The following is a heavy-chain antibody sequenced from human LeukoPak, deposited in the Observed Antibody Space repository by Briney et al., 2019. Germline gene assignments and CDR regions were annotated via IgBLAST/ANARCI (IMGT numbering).Heavy chain of an antibody. D-gene: IGHD3-22*01. V-gene: IGHV3-33*01. Sequence: GRSLRLSCAASGFTFSSYGMHWVRQAPGKGLEWVAVIWYDGSNKYYADSVKGRFTISRDNSKNTLYLQMNSLRAEDTAVYYCASLKYYYDSSGSITSGDDAFDIWGQGTMVTASS. CDR1: GFTFSSYG. J-gene: IGHJ3*02. CDR3: ASLKYYYDSSGSITSGDDAFDI. CDR2: IWYDGSNK.